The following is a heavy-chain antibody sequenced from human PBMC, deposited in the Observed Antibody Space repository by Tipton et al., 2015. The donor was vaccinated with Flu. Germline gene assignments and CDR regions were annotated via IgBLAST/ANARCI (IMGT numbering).Heavy chain of an antibody. CDR2: VSGGGGTR. CDR3: AKVIPELVAGLDY. CDR1: GFTFSRYA. D-gene: IGHD6-19*01. Sequence: SLRLSCAASGFTFSRYAMSWVRQAPGKGLEWVSAVSGGGGTRYFADSVKGRFTISRDNIKNTLFLQMNSLRAGDTAVYYCAKVIPELVAGLDYWGQGTLVTVSS. J-gene: IGHJ4*02. V-gene: IGHV3-23*01.